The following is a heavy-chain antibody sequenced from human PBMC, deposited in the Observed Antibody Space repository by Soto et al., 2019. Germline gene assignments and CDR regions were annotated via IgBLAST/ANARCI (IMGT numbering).Heavy chain of an antibody. J-gene: IGHJ4*02. CDR2: ISYDGSNK. CDR1: GFTFSSYG. V-gene: IGHV3-30*18. Sequence: PGGSLRLSCAASGFTFSSYGMHWVRQAPGKGLEWVAVISYDGSNKYYADSVKGRFTISRDNSKNTLYLQMNSLRAEDTAVYYCAKKLAYWGQGTLVTVSS. CDR3: AKKLAY.